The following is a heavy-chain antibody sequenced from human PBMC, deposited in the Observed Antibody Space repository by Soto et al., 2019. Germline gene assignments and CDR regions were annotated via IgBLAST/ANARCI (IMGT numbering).Heavy chain of an antibody. V-gene: IGHV3-48*01. J-gene: IGHJ5*02. CDR3: AREGDSSGWYNWFDP. CDR1: GFTFSTYS. CDR2: ISISSSTI. Sequence: EVQLVESGGGLVQPGGSLRLSCAASGFTFSTYSMNWVRQAPGKGLEWVSYISISSSTIYYAASVKGRFTISGDNAKNSRDLQMNSLRAEDTAVFYCAREGDSSGWYNWFDPWGQGTLVTVSS. D-gene: IGHD3-22*01.